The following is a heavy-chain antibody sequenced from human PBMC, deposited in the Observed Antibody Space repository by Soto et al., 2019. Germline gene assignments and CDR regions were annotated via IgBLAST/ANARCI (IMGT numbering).Heavy chain of an antibody. CDR2: INPNSGGT. Sequence: GASVKVSCKASGYTFTGYYMHWVRQAPGQGLEWMGWINPNSGGTNYAQKFQGRVTMTRDTSISTAYMELSRLRSDDTAVYYCARDKVSSSWSGYYYYGLDVWGQGTTVTVSS. V-gene: IGHV1-2*02. CDR1: GYTFTGYY. CDR3: ARDKVSSSWSGYYYYGLDV. D-gene: IGHD6-13*01. J-gene: IGHJ6*02.